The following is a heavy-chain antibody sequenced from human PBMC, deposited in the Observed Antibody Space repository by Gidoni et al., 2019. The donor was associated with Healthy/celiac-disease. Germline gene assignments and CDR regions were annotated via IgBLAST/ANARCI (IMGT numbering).Heavy chain of an antibody. V-gene: IGHV1-18*01. CDR3: ARDNYYDSSGYGY. Sequence: QVQLVQSGAEVTKPGASVKVSCQSSVSTFTSYGISWVRQAPGQGLEWMGWIRAYNGNTNYAQKLQGRVTMTTDTSTSTAYMELRSLRSDDTAVYYCARDNYYDSSGYGYWGQGTLVTVSS. CDR1: VSTFTSYG. D-gene: IGHD3-22*01. CDR2: IRAYNGNT. J-gene: IGHJ4*02.